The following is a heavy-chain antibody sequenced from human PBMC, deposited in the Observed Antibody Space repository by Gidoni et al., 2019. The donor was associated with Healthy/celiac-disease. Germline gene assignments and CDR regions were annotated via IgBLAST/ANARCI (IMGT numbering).Heavy chain of an antibody. CDR1: GGSFSGYY. D-gene: IGHD2-15*01. J-gene: IGHJ4*02. CDR3: ARGRLNVVVAATRVFNFDY. Sequence: QVQLQQWGAGLLKPSETLSLTCAVYGGSFSGYYWSWIRQPPGKGLEWIGEINHSGSTNYNPSLKSRVTISVDTSKNQFSLKLSSVTAADTAVYYCARGRLNVVVAATRVFNFDYWGQGTLVTVSS. CDR2: INHSGST. V-gene: IGHV4-34*01.